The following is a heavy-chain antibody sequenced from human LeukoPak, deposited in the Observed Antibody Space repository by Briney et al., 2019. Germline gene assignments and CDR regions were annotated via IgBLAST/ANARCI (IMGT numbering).Heavy chain of an antibody. V-gene: IGHV4-59*01. Sequence: SETLSLTCTVSGGSISSYYWSWIRQPPGKGLEWIGYIYYSGSTNYNPSLKSRVTISVDTSKNQFSLKLSSVTAADTAVYYCARDGVATGFRYYGMDVWGQGTTVTVSS. D-gene: IGHD5-12*01. CDR2: IYYSGST. J-gene: IGHJ6*02. CDR3: ARDGVATGFRYYGMDV. CDR1: GGSISSYY.